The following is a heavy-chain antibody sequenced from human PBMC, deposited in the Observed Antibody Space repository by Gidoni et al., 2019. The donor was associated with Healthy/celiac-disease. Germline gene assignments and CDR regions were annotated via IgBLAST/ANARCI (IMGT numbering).Heavy chain of an antibody. J-gene: IGHJ5*02. D-gene: IGHD3-3*01. CDR2: INSDGSST. V-gene: IGHV3-74*01. Sequence: SLRLSCAASGFTFSSYWMHWVRQAPGKGLVWVSRINSDGSSTSYADSVKGRFTISRDNAKNTLYLQRNSLRAEDTAVYYCARVRGDYDFGRGWFDPWGQGTLVTVSS. CDR3: ARVRGDYDFGRGWFDP. CDR1: GFTFSSYW.